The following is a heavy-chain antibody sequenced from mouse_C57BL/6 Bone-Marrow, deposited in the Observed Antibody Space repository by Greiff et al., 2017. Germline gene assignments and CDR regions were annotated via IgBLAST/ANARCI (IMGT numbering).Heavy chain of an antibody. Sequence: QVQLQQPGTELVKPGASVKLSCKASGYTFTSYWMHWVKQRPGQGLEWIGNINPSNGGTNYNEKFKSKATLTVDKSSSTAYMQLSSLTSEDSAVYYCARRKSGAYYDYGGAWFAYWGQVTLVTVSA. CDR1: GYTFTSYW. D-gene: IGHD2-4*01. CDR2: INPSNGGT. J-gene: IGHJ3*01. CDR3: ARRKSGAYYDYGGAWFAY. V-gene: IGHV1-53*01.